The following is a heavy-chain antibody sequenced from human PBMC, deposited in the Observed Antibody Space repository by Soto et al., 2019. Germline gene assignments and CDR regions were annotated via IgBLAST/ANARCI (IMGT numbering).Heavy chain of an antibody. Sequence: SETLSLTCAVYGGSFSGYYCSWIRQPPGKGLEWIGEINHSGSTNYNPSLKSRVTISVDTSKNQFSLKLSSVTAADTAVYYCARGGDPTVTTDYFDYWGQGTLVTVSS. D-gene: IGHD4-4*01. V-gene: IGHV4-34*01. CDR2: INHSGST. J-gene: IGHJ4*02. CDR3: ARGGDPTVTTDYFDY. CDR1: GGSFSGYY.